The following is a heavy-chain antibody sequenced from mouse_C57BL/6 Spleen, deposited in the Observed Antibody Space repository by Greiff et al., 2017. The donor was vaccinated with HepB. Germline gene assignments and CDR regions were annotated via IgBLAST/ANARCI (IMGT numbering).Heavy chain of an antibody. CDR1: GYSITSGYY. V-gene: IGHV3-6*01. D-gene: IGHD4-1*01. Sequence: EVQLQQSGPGLVKPSQSLSLTCSVTGYSITSGYYWNWIRQFPGNKLEWMGYISYDGSNNYNPSLKNRISITRDTSKKQFFLKLNSVTTEDTATYYCARGLGRGYFDVWGTGTTVTVSS. CDR2: ISYDGSN. CDR3: ARGLGRGYFDV. J-gene: IGHJ1*03.